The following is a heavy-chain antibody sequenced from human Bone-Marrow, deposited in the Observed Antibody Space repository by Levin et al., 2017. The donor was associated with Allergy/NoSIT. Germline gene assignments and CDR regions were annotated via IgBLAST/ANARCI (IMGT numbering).Heavy chain of an antibody. Sequence: LSLTCAASGFTFSTSWMHWVRQAPGKGPEWISRIETNGRTTGYADSVKGRFTISRDDAKNTLYLQMNSLRVDDTAVYFCTRGIASTGNPNWFDPWGQGTLVTVSS. J-gene: IGHJ5*02. CDR2: IETNGRTT. V-gene: IGHV3-74*01. CDR3: TRGIASTGNPNWFDP. D-gene: IGHD6-13*01. CDR1: GFTFSTSW.